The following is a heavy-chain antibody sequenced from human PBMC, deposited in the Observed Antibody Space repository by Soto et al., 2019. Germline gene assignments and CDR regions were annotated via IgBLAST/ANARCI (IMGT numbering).Heavy chain of an antibody. V-gene: IGHV1-18*01. CDR3: ARGRAPAYYYDSSGYPFDY. D-gene: IGHD3-22*01. CDR1: GYTFTSYG. J-gene: IGHJ4*02. Sequence: ASVKVSCKASGYTFTSYGISWVRQAPGQGLEWMGWISAYNGNTNYAQKLQGRVTMTTDTSTSTAYMELRSLRSDDTAVYYCARGRAPAYYYDSSGYPFDYWGQGTLVTVSS. CDR2: ISAYNGNT.